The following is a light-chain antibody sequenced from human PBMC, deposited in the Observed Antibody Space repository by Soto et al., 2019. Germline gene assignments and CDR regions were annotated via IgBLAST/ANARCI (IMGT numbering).Light chain of an antibody. CDR2: DDN. J-gene: IGLJ1*01. V-gene: IGLV1-51*01. CDR3: GSWDSSLSAYV. CDR1: SSNIGGNS. Sequence: VVREPPSVSAAPGQKVAISCSGSSSNIGGNSVSWYQQLPGTAPKLLIYDDNKRPSGIPDRFSGSKSGTSATLGITGFQTGDEADYYCGSWDSSLSAYVFGTGTKVTVL.